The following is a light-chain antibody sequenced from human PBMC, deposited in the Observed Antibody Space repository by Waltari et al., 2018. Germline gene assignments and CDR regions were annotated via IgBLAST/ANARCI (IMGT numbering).Light chain of an antibody. CDR2: GAS. CDR3: LQHNNYPLT. J-gene: IGKJ4*01. Sequence: DIQMTQSPSSLSASAGDRVTITCRASQAIRIDLGWFQQKPGKAPKRLIHGASRLQSGVPSRFRGSGSGTEFTLTINSLQPEDSATYYCLQHNNYPLTFGGGTKVEI. V-gene: IGKV1-17*01. CDR1: QAIRID.